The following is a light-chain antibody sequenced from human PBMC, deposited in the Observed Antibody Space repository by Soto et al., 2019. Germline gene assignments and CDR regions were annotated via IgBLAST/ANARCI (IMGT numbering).Light chain of an antibody. J-gene: IGLJ2*01. V-gene: IGLV1-47*01. CDR1: SSNIGSNY. Sequence: QSVLTQPPSASGTPGQRVSISCSGSSSNIGSNYVYWYQQVPGTTPKLLIYKNNQRPSGVPDRFSGSKSGTSASLAISWLRSEDEADYYCAVWDDSLSGKEVFGGGTKLTVL. CDR3: AVWDDSLSGKEV. CDR2: KNN.